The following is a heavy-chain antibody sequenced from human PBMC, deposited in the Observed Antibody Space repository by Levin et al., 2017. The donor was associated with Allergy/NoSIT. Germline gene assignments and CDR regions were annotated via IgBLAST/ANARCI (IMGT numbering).Heavy chain of an antibody. J-gene: IGHJ6*02. CDR2: ISNSSSYT. Sequence: GGSLRLSCAASGFNFSDYYMSWIRQAPGKGLEWVSYISNSSSYTNYAESVKGRFTISRDNTKNSLYLQMNSLRAEDTAVYYCARDQGWIDLVRGDQYGMDVWGQGTTVTVSS. CDR1: GFNFSDYY. V-gene: IGHV3-11*05. D-gene: IGHD3-10*01. CDR3: ARDQGWIDLVRGDQYGMDV.